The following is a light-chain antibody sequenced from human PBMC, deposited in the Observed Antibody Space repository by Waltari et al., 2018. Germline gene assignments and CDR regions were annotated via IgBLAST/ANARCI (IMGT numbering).Light chain of an antibody. Sequence: QSALTQPRSVSGSPGQSVTIPCSGTSSAVGGYNYVSWYQQHPGKAPKLMIYDVSKRPSGVPDRFSGSKSGNTASLTISGLQTEDEADYYCCSFAGSHTYVVFGGGTKLTVL. V-gene: IGLV2-11*01. J-gene: IGLJ2*01. CDR1: SSAVGGYNY. CDR2: DVS. CDR3: CSFAGSHTYVV.